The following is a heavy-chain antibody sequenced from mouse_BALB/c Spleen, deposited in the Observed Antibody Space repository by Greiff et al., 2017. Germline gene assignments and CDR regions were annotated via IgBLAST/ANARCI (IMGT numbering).Heavy chain of an antibody. CDR1: GFAFSSYD. V-gene: IGHV5-12-1*01. CDR3: ARHGYAAWFAY. CDR2: ISSGGGST. Sequence: EVMLVESGGGLVKPGGSLKLSCAASGFAFSSYDMSWVRQTPEKRLEWVAYISSGGGSTYYPDTVKGRFTISRDNAKNTLYLQMSSLKSEDTAMYYCARHGYAAWFAYWGQGTLVTVSA. D-gene: IGHD1-2*01. J-gene: IGHJ3*01.